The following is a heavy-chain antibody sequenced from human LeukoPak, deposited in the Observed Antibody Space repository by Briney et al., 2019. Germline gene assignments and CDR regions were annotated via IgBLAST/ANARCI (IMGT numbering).Heavy chain of an antibody. V-gene: IGHV1-2*02. CDR3: AREDGYKGYYFDY. J-gene: IGHJ4*02. Sequence: ASVKVSCKASGYTFTSYYMHWVRQAPGQGLEWMGWINPNSGGTNYAQKFQGRVTMTRDTSISTAYMELSRLRSDDTAVYYCAREDGYKGYYFDYWGQGTLVTVSS. CDR1: GYTFTSYY. CDR2: INPNSGGT. D-gene: IGHD5-24*01.